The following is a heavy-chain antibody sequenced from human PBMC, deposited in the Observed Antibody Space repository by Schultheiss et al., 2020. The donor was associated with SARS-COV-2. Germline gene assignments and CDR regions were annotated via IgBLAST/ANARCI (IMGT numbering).Heavy chain of an antibody. V-gene: IGHV3-64*04. CDR2: ISSNGGST. Sequence: GGSLRLSCSASGFTFSSYAMHWVRQAPGKGLEYVSAISSNGGSTYYADSVKGRFTISRDNSKNTLYLQMNSLRAEDTAVYYCARVGLFGELLGGMDVWGQGTTVTVSS. D-gene: IGHD3-10*02. CDR3: ARVGLFGELLGGMDV. J-gene: IGHJ6*02. CDR1: GFTFSSYA.